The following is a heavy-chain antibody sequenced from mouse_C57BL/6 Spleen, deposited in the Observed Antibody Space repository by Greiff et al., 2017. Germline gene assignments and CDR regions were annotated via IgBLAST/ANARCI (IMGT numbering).Heavy chain of an antibody. Sequence: QVQLQQSGAELVRPGTSVKLSCKASGYTFTSYWMHWVKQRPGQGLEWIGVIDPSDSYTNYNQKFKGKATLTVDTSSSTAYMQLSSLTSEDSAVYYCAREDSSGYGAMDYWGQGTSVTVSS. J-gene: IGHJ4*01. V-gene: IGHV1-59*01. CDR1: GYTFTSYW. D-gene: IGHD3-2*02. CDR2: IDPSDSYT. CDR3: AREDSSGYGAMDY.